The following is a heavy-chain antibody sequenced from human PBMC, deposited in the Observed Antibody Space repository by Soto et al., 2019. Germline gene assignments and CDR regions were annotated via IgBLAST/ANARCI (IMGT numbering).Heavy chain of an antibody. J-gene: IGHJ4*02. V-gene: IGHV1-18*01. Sequence: QVHLVQSGAEVKKPGASVKVSCKASGYTFTSYGITWVRQAPGQGLEWMGWICAHNGNTDYAQKLQGRVIVTRDTATSTAYMELRSLISDDTAVYYFARGRYGDYWGQGALVTVSS. CDR3: ARGRYGDY. CDR1: GYTFTSYG. CDR2: ICAHNGNT. D-gene: IGHD1-1*01.